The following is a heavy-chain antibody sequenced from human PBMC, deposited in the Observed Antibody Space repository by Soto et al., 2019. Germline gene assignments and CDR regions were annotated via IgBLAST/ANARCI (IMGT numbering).Heavy chain of an antibody. V-gene: IGHV3-23*01. D-gene: IGHD6-13*01. CDR1: GFTFSSYA. CDR2: ISGSGGST. CDR3: AKGVRGYSSSSYHY. J-gene: IGHJ4*02. Sequence: GGSLRLSCAASGFTFSSYAMSWVRQAPGKGLEWVSAISGSGGSTYYADSVKGRFTISRDNSKNTLYLQMNSLRAEDTAVYYCAKGVRGYSSSSYHYWGQGTLVTVSS.